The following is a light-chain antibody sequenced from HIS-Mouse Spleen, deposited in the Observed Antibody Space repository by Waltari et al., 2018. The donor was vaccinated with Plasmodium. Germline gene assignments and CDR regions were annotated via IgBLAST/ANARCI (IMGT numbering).Light chain of an antibody. Sequence: SYELTQPPSVSVSPGQTARITCSGDALPKKYAYWYQQKSGQAPVLLIYEDSKRPSGIPVRFTGSSSGTMATVTISGAQVEDEADYYCYSTDSSGNHRVFGGGTKLTVL. J-gene: IGLJ3*02. CDR2: EDS. CDR3: YSTDSSGNHRV. CDR1: ALPKKY. V-gene: IGLV3-10*01.